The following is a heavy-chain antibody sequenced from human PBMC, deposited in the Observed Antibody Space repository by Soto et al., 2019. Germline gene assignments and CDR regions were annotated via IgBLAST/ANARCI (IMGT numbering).Heavy chain of an antibody. V-gene: IGHV1-69*13. CDR2: IIPIFGTA. J-gene: IGHJ6*02. CDR1: GGTFSSYA. D-gene: IGHD3-10*01. Sequence: EASVKVSCKASGGTFSSYAISWVRQAPGQGLEWMGGIIPIFGTANYAQKFQGRVTITADESTSTAYMELSSLRSEDTAVYYCARGQDSLLWFGESNYGMDVWGQGTTVTVSS. CDR3: ARGQDSLLWFGESNYGMDV.